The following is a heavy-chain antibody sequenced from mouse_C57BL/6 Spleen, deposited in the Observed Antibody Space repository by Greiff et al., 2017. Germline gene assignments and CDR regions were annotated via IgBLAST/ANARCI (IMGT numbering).Heavy chain of an antibody. CDR3: ARYTTVAFDY. CDR2: IRNKANNHAT. Sequence: EVMLVESGGGLVQPGGSMKLSCAASGFTFSDAWMDWVRQSPEKGLEWVAEIRNKANNHATYYAESVKGRFTISRDDSNSSVYLQMNSLRAEDTGIYYCARYTTVAFDYWGQGTTLTVSS. V-gene: IGHV6-6*01. D-gene: IGHD1-1*01. J-gene: IGHJ2*01. CDR1: GFTFSDAW.